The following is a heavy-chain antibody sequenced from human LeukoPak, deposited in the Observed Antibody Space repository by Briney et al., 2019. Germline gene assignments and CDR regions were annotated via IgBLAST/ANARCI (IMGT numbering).Heavy chain of an antibody. CDR1: GFTVSSNY. CDR2: IYSGGST. Sequence: GGSLRLSSAASGFTVSSNYMSWVRQAPGKGLEWVSVIYSGGSTYYADSVKGRFTISRDNSKNTLYLQMNSLRAEDTAVYYCARMVAAAGTNWFDPWGQGTLVTVSS. J-gene: IGHJ5*02. CDR3: ARMVAAAGTNWFDP. D-gene: IGHD6-13*01. V-gene: IGHV3-53*01.